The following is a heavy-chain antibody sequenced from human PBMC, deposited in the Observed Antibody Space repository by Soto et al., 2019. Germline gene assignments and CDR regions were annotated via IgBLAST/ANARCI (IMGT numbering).Heavy chain of an antibody. V-gene: IGHV4-39*01. CDR3: ARHYDSSGYADYFDY. D-gene: IGHD3-22*01. Sequence: PSETLSLTCTVSGGSISSSSYYWGWIRQPPWKGLEWIGSIYYSGSTYYNPSLKSRVTISVDTSKNQFSLKLSSVTAADTAVYYCARHYDSSGYADYFDYWGQGXLVTVYS. J-gene: IGHJ4*02. CDR1: GGSISSSSYY. CDR2: IYYSGST.